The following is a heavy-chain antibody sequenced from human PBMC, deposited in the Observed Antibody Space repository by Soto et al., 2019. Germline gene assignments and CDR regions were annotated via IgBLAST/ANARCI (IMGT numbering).Heavy chain of an antibody. CDR3: AKAYYYGSGSYFAQYYFDY. V-gene: IGHV3-23*01. D-gene: IGHD3-10*01. CDR2: ISGSGGST. Sequence: GGSLRLSCAASGLTFSSYAMSWVRQAPGKGLEWVSAISGSGGSTYYADSVKGRFTISRDNSKNTLYLQMNSLRAEDTAVYYCAKAYYYGSGSYFAQYYFDYWGQGTLVTVSS. J-gene: IGHJ4*02. CDR1: GLTFSSYA.